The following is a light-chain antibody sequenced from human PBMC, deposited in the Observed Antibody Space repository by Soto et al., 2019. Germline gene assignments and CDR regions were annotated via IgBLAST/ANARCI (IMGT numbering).Light chain of an antibody. CDR2: GAS. CDR3: QQYGGSPYT. J-gene: IGKJ2*01. V-gene: IGKV3-20*01. CDR1: QSVSNNY. Sequence: EIVLTQSPGTLSLSPGERVTLSCRASQSVSNNYLAWYQHKRGQAPRLLIYGASSRATGIPDRFSGGGSGTDFILTISRLEPEAFAVYYCQQYGGSPYTFGQGTKLEIK.